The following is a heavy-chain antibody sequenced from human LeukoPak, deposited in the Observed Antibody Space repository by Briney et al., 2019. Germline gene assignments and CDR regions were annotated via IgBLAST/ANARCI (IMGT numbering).Heavy chain of an antibody. V-gene: IGHV3-66*01. CDR2: LYSGGST. J-gene: IGHJ4*02. CDR1: GFTVSNNY. Sequence: GGSLRLSCAASGFTVSNNYMSWVRQAPGKGLEWVSVLYSGGSTFYADSVKGRFTISRDNSKNTLYLQMNSLRAEDTAVYYCARSPYSSSWYEYWGQGTLVTVSS. D-gene: IGHD6-13*01. CDR3: ARSPYSSSWYEY.